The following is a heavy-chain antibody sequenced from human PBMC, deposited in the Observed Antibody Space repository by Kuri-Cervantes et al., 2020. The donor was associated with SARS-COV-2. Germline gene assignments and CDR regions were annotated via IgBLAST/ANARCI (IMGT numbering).Heavy chain of an antibody. D-gene: IGHD6-13*01. J-gene: IGHJ3*02. Sequence: ASVKVSCKASGYTFTSYGISWVRQAPGQGLEWMGWISAYNGNTNYAQKLQGRVTMTTDTSTSTAYMELRSLRSDDTAVYYCAREGIAADGKHHAFDIWGQGTRVTVSS. CDR1: GYTFTSYG. V-gene: IGHV1-18*01. CDR3: AREGIAADGKHHAFDI. CDR2: ISAYNGNT.